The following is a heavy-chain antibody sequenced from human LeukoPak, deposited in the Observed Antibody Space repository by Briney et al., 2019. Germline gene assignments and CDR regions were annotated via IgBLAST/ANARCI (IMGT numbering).Heavy chain of an antibody. CDR3: ARGRDGYNFDY. CDR2: ISGSGSYI. Sequence: PGGSLRLSCAASGFTFSSYSMNWVRQAPGKGLEWVSYISGSGSYIYYADSVKGRFTISRDNAKNSLYLQMNSLRAEDTAVYYCARGRDGYNFDYWGQGTLVTVSS. D-gene: IGHD5-24*01. CDR1: GFTFSSYS. J-gene: IGHJ4*02. V-gene: IGHV3-21*05.